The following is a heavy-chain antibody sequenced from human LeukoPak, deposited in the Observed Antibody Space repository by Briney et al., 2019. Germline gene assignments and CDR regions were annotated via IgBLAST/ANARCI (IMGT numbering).Heavy chain of an antibody. CDR2: ISGSGATT. D-gene: IGHD3-22*01. V-gene: IGHV3-23*01. J-gene: IGHJ4*02. Sequence: GGSLRLSCAASGFTFTNYAMTWVRQAPGKGLDWVSAISGSGATTYNADSAKGRFTISRDYSKNTLYLQMNSLRAEDTAVYYCAKGVYDSSGYYFFDYWGQGTLVTVSS. CDR1: GFTFTNYA. CDR3: AKGVYDSSGYYFFDY.